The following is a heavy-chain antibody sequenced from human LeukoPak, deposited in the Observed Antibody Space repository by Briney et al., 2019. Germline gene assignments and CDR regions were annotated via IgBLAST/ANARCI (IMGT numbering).Heavy chain of an antibody. V-gene: IGHV3-20*04. CDR1: GFTFSSYG. D-gene: IGHD6-19*01. CDR3: AKDAVAGNNYYYYYYMDV. J-gene: IGHJ6*03. CDR2: INWNGGST. Sequence: GGSLRLSCAASGFTFSSYGMSWVRQAPGKGLEWVSGINWNGGSTGYADSVKGRFTISRDNAKNSLYLQMNSLRAEDTAVYYCAKDAVAGNNYYYYYYMDVWGKGTTATVSS.